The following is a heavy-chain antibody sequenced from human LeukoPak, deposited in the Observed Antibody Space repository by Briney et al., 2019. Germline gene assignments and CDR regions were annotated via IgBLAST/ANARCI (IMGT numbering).Heavy chain of an antibody. V-gene: IGHV1-18*01. CDR3: ARVPYDFCSGYYTFAPKINNWFDP. J-gene: IGHJ5*02. Sequence: ASVKVSCKASGYTFTSYGISWVRQAPGQGLEWMGWISAYNGNTNYAQKLQGRVTMTTDTSTSTAYMELRSLRSDDTAVYYCARVPYDFCSGYYTFAPKINNWFDPWGQGTLVTVST. CDR2: ISAYNGNT. CDR1: GYTFTSYG. D-gene: IGHD3-3*01.